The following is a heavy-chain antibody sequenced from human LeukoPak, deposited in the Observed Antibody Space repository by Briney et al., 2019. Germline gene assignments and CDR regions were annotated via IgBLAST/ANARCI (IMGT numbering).Heavy chain of an antibody. CDR1: GGSISSSNW. CDR2: IYHSGST. V-gene: IGHV4-4*02. Sequence: SETLSLTCAVSGGSISSSNWWSWVRQPPGKGLEWIGEIYHSGSTNYNPSLKSRVTISVDKSKNQFSLKLSSVTAADTAVYYCVRSDYRQETIDYWGQGTLVTVSS. D-gene: IGHD4-17*01. J-gene: IGHJ4*02. CDR3: VRSDYRQETIDY.